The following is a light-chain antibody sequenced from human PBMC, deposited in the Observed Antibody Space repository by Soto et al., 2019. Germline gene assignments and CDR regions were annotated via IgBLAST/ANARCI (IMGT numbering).Light chain of an antibody. CDR3: QKSSSIPYT. CDR1: QTISTY. V-gene: IGKV1-39*01. J-gene: IGKJ2*01. CDR2: GAS. Sequence: DIQMTQSPSSLSASVGDRVTITCRASQTISTYLNWYQQIPGKAPKLLIYGASNLQNGVPSRFSGSESGTDFTLTISSLQPEDFATYYCQKSSSIPYTFGQGTKLEIK.